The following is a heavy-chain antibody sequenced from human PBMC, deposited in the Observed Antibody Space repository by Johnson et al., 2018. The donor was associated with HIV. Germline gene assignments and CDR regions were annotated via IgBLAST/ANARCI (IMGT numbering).Heavy chain of an antibody. D-gene: IGHD7-27*01. CDR1: GFTFSGYG. Sequence: QVQLVESGGGVVQPGGSLRLSCTTSGFTFSGYGMHWVRQSPGRGLEWVAFIYYDGIKKYYADSVRCRLTISRDNSKNTVYLQMSRLGAEDTSVYYCAKDVGNFWPYAFDIWGQVTMVTVSS. V-gene: IGHV3-30*02. J-gene: IGHJ3*02. CDR3: AKDVGNFWPYAFDI. CDR2: IYYDGIKK.